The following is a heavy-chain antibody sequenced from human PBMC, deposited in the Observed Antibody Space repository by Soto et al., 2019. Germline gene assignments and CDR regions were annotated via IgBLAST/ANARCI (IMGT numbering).Heavy chain of an antibody. CDR3: GRPGGDFVPPSDY. CDR1: GASIDSSAYY. J-gene: IGHJ4*02. D-gene: IGHD2-21*02. CDR2: IFYSGTA. V-gene: IGHV4-39*01. Sequence: PSETLSLTCSVSGASIDSSAYYWAWIRQPPGKGLEWIGSIFYSGTAYYSPSLAGRVTMSVDTSKNQFSVNLNSVTAADTAVYFCGRPGGDFVPPSDYWGPGTLVTVSS.